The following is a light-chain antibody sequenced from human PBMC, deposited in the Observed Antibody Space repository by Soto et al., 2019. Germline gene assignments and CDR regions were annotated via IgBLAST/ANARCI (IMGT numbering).Light chain of an antibody. CDR3: QKYNSAPRT. J-gene: IGKJ1*01. V-gene: IGKV1-27*01. CDR2: GAS. CDR1: QGIANY. Sequence: DIQMTQSPSSLSASVGDRVTITCRASQGIANYLAWYQQKPGKVPKPLIYGASTLQSGVPSRFSGSGSGTDFTLTISSLQPEDVATYFCQKYNSAPRTFGQGTKVDIK.